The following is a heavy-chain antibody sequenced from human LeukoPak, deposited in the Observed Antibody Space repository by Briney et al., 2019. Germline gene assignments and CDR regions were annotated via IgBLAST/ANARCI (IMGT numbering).Heavy chain of an antibody. J-gene: IGHJ5*02. D-gene: IGHD6-19*01. CDR1: GYTFTGYY. CDR3: ARRSGGWYGWFDP. Sequence: ASVKVSCKASGYTFTGYYMHWVRQAPGQGLEWMGWINPNSGVTNYAQKFQGRVTMTRDTSISTAYMELSRLRSDDTAVYYCARRSGGWYGWFDPWGQGTLVTVSS. CDR2: INPNSGVT. V-gene: IGHV1-2*02.